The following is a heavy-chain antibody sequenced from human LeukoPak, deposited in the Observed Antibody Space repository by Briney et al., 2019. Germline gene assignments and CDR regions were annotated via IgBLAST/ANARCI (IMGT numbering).Heavy chain of an antibody. D-gene: IGHD1-1*01. J-gene: IGHJ6*03. V-gene: IGHV3-53*01. CDR2: IYSGGST. CDR1: GFTVSSNY. CDR3: ARDATTAIGTVYMDV. Sequence: PGGSLRLSCAASGFTVSSNYMSWVRQAPGKGLEWVSVIYSGGSTYYADSVKGRFTISRDNSKNSLYLEMNSLRVEDTAIYYCARDATTAIGTVYMDVWGKGTTVTISS.